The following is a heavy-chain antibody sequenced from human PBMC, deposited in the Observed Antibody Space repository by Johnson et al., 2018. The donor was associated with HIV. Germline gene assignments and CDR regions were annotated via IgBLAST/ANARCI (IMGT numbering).Heavy chain of an antibody. D-gene: IGHD3-10*01. CDR1: GFTFSNAW. V-gene: IGHV3-15*01. Sequence: EVQLVESGGGLVKPGGSLRLSCAASGFTFSNAWMSWLRQAPGKGLEWLGRIQSKTDGGTTDYAAPVKGRFTISRDDSKNTLYLQMNSLRAEDTAVYYCARDSGSFCHAFDIWGQGTMVTVSS. CDR2: IQSKTDGGTT. CDR3: ARDSGSFCHAFDI. J-gene: IGHJ3*02.